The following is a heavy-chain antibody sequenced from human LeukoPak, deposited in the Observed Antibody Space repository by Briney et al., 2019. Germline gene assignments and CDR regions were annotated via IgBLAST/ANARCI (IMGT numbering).Heavy chain of an antibody. V-gene: IGHV4-34*01. CDR3: ARAVYSGSYYRP. CDR1: GGSFSGYY. CDR2: INHSGST. D-gene: IGHD1-26*01. J-gene: IGHJ5*02. Sequence: SETLSLTCAVYGGSFSGYYWSWIRQPPGKGLEWIGEINHSGSTNYNPSLKSRVTISVDTSKNQFSLKLSSVTAADTAVYYCARAVYSGSYYRPWGQGTLVTVSS.